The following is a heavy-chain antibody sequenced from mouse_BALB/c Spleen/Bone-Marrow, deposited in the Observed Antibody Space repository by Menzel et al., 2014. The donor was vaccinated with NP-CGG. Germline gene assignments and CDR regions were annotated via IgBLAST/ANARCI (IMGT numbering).Heavy chain of an antibody. V-gene: IGHV4-1*02. CDR1: GFDFSRFW. J-gene: IGHJ2*01. Sequence: EVQRVESGGGLVQPGGSLKLSCAAPGFDFSRFWMSWVRQAPGKGLEWIGEINPDSSTINYTPSLKDKFIISRDNAKNTLYLQMNKVRSEDTALYYCARPGYYGYFAYWGQGTTLTVSS. CDR2: INPDSSTI. D-gene: IGHD2-3*01. CDR3: ARPGYYGYFAY.